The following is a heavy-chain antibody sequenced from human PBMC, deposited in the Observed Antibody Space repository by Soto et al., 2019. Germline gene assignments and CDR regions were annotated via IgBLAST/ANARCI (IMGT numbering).Heavy chain of an antibody. D-gene: IGHD5-12*01. CDR2: IIPILRTA. CDR1: GDTFSSYG. CDR3: ARALVATNAFDY. J-gene: IGHJ4*02. V-gene: IGHV1-69*11. Sequence: QVQVEQSGAEVKKPGSSVKVSCKASGDTFSSYGFTWVRQAPGQGLEWMGGIIPILRTANYAQKFQGRVTITADESTSTAYMELSSLRSEDTAVYYCARALVATNAFDYWCQGIRVTVSS.